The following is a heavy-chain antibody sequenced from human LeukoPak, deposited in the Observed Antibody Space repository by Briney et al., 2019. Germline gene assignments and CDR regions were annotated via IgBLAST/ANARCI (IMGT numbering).Heavy chain of an antibody. Sequence: GGSLRLSCAASGFTFSSYAMHWVRQAPGKGLEWVAFIRYDGSNKYYADSVKGRFTISRDNFKNTLYLQMNSLRAEDTAVYYCAKEGMVRGSLSYWGQGTLVTVSS. D-gene: IGHD4-23*01. J-gene: IGHJ4*02. CDR3: AKEGMVRGSLSY. CDR1: GFTFSSYA. CDR2: IRYDGSNK. V-gene: IGHV3-30*02.